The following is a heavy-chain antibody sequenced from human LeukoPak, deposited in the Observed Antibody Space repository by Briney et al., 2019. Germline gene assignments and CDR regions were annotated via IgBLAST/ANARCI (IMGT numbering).Heavy chain of an antibody. V-gene: IGHV3-21*01. CDR3: ARDGTGSGSSGY. Sequence: GGSLRLSCAASGFTFSSYNMQWVRQAPGKGLEWVSSISSSSSYIYYADAMKGRFTISRDNAKSSLYLQMNSLRAEDTAVYYCARDGTGSGSSGYWGQGTLVTVSS. CDR1: GFTFSSYN. J-gene: IGHJ4*02. CDR2: ISSSSSYI. D-gene: IGHD3-10*01.